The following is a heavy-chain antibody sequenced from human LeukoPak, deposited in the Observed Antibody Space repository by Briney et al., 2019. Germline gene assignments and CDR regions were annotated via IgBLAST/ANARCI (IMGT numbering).Heavy chain of an antibody. J-gene: IGHJ6*03. CDR3: AKRGLMGIYYYYLDV. Sequence: GRSLRLSCAASGFTFSSYAMSWVRQAPGKGLEWVSAISGSGGSTYYADSVKGRFTISRDNSKNTLYLQMNSLRAEDTAVYYCAKRGLMGIYYYYLDVWGKGTTVTVSS. D-gene: IGHD3-10*01. V-gene: IGHV3-23*01. CDR2: ISGSGGST. CDR1: GFTFSSYA.